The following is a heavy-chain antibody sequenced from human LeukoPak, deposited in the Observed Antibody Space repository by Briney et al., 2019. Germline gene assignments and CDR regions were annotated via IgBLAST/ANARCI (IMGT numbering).Heavy chain of an antibody. Sequence: GGSLRLSCAASGFTFSNYAMSWVRQAPGKGLEWVSDISGSGATTYSADSVKGRFTISRDNSENTLYLQMNSLRAEDTAVYYCAKSTGGSGSYYSSDFWGQGTLVTVSS. CDR2: ISGSGATT. CDR1: GFTFSNYA. D-gene: IGHD3-10*01. V-gene: IGHV3-23*01. J-gene: IGHJ4*02. CDR3: AKSTGGSGSYYSSDF.